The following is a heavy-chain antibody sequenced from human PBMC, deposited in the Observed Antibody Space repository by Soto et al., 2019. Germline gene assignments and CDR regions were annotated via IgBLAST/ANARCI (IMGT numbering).Heavy chain of an antibody. CDR3: AKGEFGGSYRKDAFDI. CDR1: GFTFSSYA. J-gene: IGHJ3*02. Sequence: EVQLLESGGGLVQPGGSLRLSCAASGFTFSSYAMSWVRQAPGKGLGWVSAISGSGGSTYYADSVKGRFTISRDNSKNTLYLQMNSLRAEDTAVYYCAKGEFGGSYRKDAFDIWGQGTMVTVSS. V-gene: IGHV3-23*01. D-gene: IGHD3-16*02. CDR2: ISGSGGST.